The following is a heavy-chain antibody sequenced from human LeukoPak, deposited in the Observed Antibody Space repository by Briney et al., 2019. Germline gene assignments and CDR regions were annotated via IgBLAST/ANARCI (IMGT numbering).Heavy chain of an antibody. CDR1: GFTVSISC. D-gene: IGHD3-10*01. J-gene: IGHJ6*02. V-gene: IGHV3-53*01. Sequence: GESLRVSCAASGFTVSISCMSWVRQAPGKGLEWVSFIYTGDITYYADSVKGRFTISRDNSKNTLYLQMNSLRAEDTAVYYCARDGGSGSPHLSYYYYGMDVWGQGTTVTVS. CDR2: IYTGDIT. CDR3: ARDGGSGSPHLSYYYYGMDV.